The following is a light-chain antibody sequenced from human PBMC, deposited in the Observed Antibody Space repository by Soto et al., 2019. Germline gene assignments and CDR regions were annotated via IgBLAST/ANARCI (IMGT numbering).Light chain of an antibody. CDR2: GAS. J-gene: IGKJ1*01. Sequence: EIVMTQSPATLSVSTGERATLSCRASQSVSSNLAWYQQKPGQAPRLLIYGASTRATGIPARFSGSGSGTEFTLTISSLQSEDFAVYYCQQYNNWPTGTFDQGTKVEIK. CDR3: QQYNNWPTGT. V-gene: IGKV3-15*01. CDR1: QSVSSN.